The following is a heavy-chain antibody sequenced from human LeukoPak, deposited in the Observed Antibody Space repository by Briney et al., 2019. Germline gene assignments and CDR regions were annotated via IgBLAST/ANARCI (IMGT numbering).Heavy chain of an antibody. V-gene: IGHV6-1*01. Sequence: KSSQTLSLTCAISGDSVSSNSAAWNWIRQSPSRGLEWLGRTVYRSKWYYDYAVSVQSRITINADTTNNHYSLHLNSATPENTAVYYCARSTALVGDDWVDPWGQRTLVTVSS. J-gene: IGHJ5*02. CDR1: GDSVSSNSAA. CDR3: ARSTALVGDDWVDP. D-gene: IGHD2-21*01. CDR2: TVYRSKWYY.